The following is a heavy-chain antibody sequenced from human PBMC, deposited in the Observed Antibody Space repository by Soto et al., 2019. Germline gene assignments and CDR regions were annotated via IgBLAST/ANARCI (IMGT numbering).Heavy chain of an antibody. CDR3: ATPGGRDFNAFDV. V-gene: IGHV5-51*01. D-gene: IGHD2-21*02. CDR2: IFPIDSDT. Sequence: GESLKISCKGSGYTFTRNCIGWVRQMPGKGLEWMGIIFPIDSDTRYSPSSQGQVTISADNSISTAYLQWSSLKASDTAIYYCATPGGRDFNAFDVWGQGTIV. J-gene: IGHJ3*01. CDR1: GYTFTRNC.